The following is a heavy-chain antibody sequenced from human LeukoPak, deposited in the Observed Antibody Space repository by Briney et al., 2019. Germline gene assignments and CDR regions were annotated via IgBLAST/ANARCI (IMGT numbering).Heavy chain of an antibody. V-gene: IGHV3-21*01. CDR1: GFTFSDYW. CDR2: ISPDSGYI. J-gene: IGHJ4*02. Sequence: GGSLRLSCAASGFTFSDYWMTWVRQAPGKGLEWVSSISPDSGYIYYADSVKGRFTISRDNAENSLFLQMNSLGAEDTAVYYCAPFSAVTHYYFDYWGQGTLVTVSS. D-gene: IGHD6-13*01. CDR3: APFSAVTHYYFDY.